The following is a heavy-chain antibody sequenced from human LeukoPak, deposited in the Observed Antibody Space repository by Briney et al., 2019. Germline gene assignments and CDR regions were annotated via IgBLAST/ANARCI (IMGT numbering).Heavy chain of an antibody. CDR1: GGSISSGSYY. D-gene: IGHD3-22*01. CDR2: IYTSGST. Sequence: SQTLSLTCTVSGGSISSGSYYWSWIRQPAGTGLEWIGRIYTSGSTNYNPSLKSRVTISVDTSKNQFSLKLSSVTAADTAVYYCARDVADYYDSSGYDYWGQGTLVTVSS. J-gene: IGHJ4*02. V-gene: IGHV4-61*02. CDR3: ARDVADYYDSSGYDY.